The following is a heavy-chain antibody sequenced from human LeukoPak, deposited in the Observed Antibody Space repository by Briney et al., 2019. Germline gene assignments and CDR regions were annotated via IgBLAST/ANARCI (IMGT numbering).Heavy chain of an antibody. Sequence: GRSLRLSCTASGFALDDYGMHWVRQTPGGGLEWVSGISRDSANIGYADSLKGRFTISGDNDKNSLYLQMNSLTTEDTALYYCARDFCTGCNYYFYGMDVWGRGTTVTVSS. D-gene: IGHD2-2*01. J-gene: IGHJ6*02. CDR2: ISRDSANI. CDR1: GFALDDYG. CDR3: ARDFCTGCNYYFYGMDV. V-gene: IGHV3-9*01.